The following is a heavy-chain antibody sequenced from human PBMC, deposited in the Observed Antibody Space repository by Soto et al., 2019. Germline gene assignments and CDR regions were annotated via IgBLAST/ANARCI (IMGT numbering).Heavy chain of an antibody. CDR2: INHSGST. J-gene: IGHJ4*02. Sequence: KSSETLSLTCAVYGGSFSGYYWSWIRQPPGKGLEWIGEINHSGSTNYNPSLKSRVTISVDTSKNQFSLKLTSVTAADTAVYYCASGRYSRGVGATNPSHWGQGALVTVSS. D-gene: IGHD1-26*01. V-gene: IGHV4-34*01. CDR1: GGSFSGYY. CDR3: ASGRYSRGVGATNPSH.